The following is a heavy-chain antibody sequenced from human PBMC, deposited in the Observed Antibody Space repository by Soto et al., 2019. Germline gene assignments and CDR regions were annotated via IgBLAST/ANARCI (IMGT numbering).Heavy chain of an antibody. CDR1: GFTFSSYG. CDR2: IWYDGSSK. V-gene: IGHV3-33*01. J-gene: IGHJ1*01. D-gene: IGHD3-9*01. Sequence: QVQLVESGGGVVQPGSSLRLSCAASGFTFSSYGMHWVRQAPGKGLEWVAVIWYDGSSKYYADSVKDRFTISRDNSKNTLYLQMYSLRADDTAVYYCARARPTYDILTYFQYWGQGTLVTVSS. CDR3: ARARPTYDILTYFQY.